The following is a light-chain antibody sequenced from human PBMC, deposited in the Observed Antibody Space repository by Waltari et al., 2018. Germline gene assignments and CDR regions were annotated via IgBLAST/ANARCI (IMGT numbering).Light chain of an antibody. CDR2: SNY. CDR3: AAWDDSLNGWV. J-gene: IGLJ3*02. CDR1: SPNIGTNT. Sequence: QSVLTQPPSASGTPGQRVTISCSGSSPNIGTNTVNWYQQPPGPAPKLLIYSNYQRPSGVPERYSGSKSGTSASLAISGLQSEDEADYYCAAWDDSLNGWVFGGGTKLTVL. V-gene: IGLV1-44*01.